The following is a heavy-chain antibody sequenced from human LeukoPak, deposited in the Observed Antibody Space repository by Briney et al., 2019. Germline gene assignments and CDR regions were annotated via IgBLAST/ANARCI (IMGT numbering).Heavy chain of an antibody. J-gene: IGHJ4*02. V-gene: IGHV3-23*01. D-gene: IGHD6-19*01. CDR3: EKEGPSIAVAAFDY. Sequence: GSLRLSCAASGFTFSSYAMSWVRQAPGKGLEWVAAISGSGGSTYYADSVKGRFTISRDNSKNTLYLQMNSLRAEDTPVYYSEKEGPSIAVAAFDYWGQGTLVTVSS. CDR2: ISGSGGST. CDR1: GFTFSSYA.